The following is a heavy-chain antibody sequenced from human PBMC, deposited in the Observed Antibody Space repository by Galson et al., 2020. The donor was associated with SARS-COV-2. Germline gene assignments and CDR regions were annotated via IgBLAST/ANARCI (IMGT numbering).Heavy chain of an antibody. J-gene: IGHJ3*02. CDR2: ISGSSSTI. D-gene: IGHD3-3*01. V-gene: IGHV3-48*04. CDR3: ARGRRYLEWLPHDAFDI. CDR1: GFTFSSYS. Sequence: GESLKISCAASGFTFSSYSMNWVRQAPGKGLEWVSYISGSSSTIYYADSVKGRFTISTDNAKNSVYLQMNSLRAEDTAVYYCARGRRYLEWLPHDAFDIWGQGTMVTVSS.